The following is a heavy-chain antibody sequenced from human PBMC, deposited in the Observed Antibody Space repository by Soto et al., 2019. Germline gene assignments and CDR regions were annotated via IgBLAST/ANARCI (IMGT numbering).Heavy chain of an antibody. V-gene: IGHV4-59*08. CDR1: GGSISSYY. CDR2: IYYSGST. J-gene: IGHJ4*02. CDR3: ARHKPGVPAAIWSFDY. D-gene: IGHD2-2*02. Sequence: SETLSLTCTVSGGSISSYYWSWIRQPPGKGLEWIGYIYYSGSTNYNPSLKSRVTISVDTSKNQFSLKLSSVTAADTAVYYCARHKPGVPAAIWSFDYWGQGTLVTVSS.